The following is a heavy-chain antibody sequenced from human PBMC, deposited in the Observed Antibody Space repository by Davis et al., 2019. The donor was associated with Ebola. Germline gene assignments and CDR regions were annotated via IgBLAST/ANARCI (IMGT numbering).Heavy chain of an antibody. Sequence: ASVKVSCKASGYTFTGSYMHWVRQAPGQGLEWMGWINPNSGGTNYAQKFQGRVTMTRDTSISTAYMDLSRLRSDDTAVYYCARGHYDSSGCIDYWGQGTLVTVSS. D-gene: IGHD3-22*01. CDR3: ARGHYDSSGCIDY. CDR1: GYTFTGSY. V-gene: IGHV1-2*02. CDR2: INPNSGGT. J-gene: IGHJ4*02.